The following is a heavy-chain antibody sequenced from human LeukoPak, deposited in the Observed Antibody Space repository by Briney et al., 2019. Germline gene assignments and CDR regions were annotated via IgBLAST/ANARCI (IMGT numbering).Heavy chain of an antibody. V-gene: IGHV3-48*03. D-gene: IGHD6-19*01. CDR1: GFTFDDYG. CDR3: ARQAVAGTSLDY. Sequence: GGSLRLSCAASGFTFDDYGMSWVRQAPGKGLEWVSYISSGGTTIYYADSVKGRFTISRDNAKNSLYLHMNSQRAEDTAVYYCARQAVAGTSLDYWGQGTLVTVSS. J-gene: IGHJ4*02. CDR2: ISSGGTTI.